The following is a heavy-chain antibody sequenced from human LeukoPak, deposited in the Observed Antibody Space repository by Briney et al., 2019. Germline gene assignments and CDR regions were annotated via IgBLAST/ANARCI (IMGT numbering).Heavy chain of an antibody. Sequence: QAGGSLRLSCEASGFTFSTYAMNWVRQAPGKGLGWVSHISSGSATTFYADSEKGRFTISRDNTRNSLSLQMNDLRVEDTAVYYCTRDRGSTTMLRGVNHYWGQGTLVTVSS. CDR1: GFTFSTYA. CDR3: TRDRGSTTMLRGVNHY. J-gene: IGHJ4*02. D-gene: IGHD3-10*01. CDR2: ISSGSATT. V-gene: IGHV3-48*04.